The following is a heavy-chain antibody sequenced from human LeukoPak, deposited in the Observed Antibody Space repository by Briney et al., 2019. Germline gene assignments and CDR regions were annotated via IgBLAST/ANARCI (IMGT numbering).Heavy chain of an antibody. V-gene: IGHV4-59*08. CDR3: ARHNGYFDY. CDR2: IYYSGST. CDR1: GGSISSSY. D-gene: IGHD2-8*01. Sequence: SETLSLTCTVSGGSISSSYWSWIRQPPGKGLEWIGYIYYSGSTNYNPSLKSRVTISVDTSKNQFSLKLSSVTAADTAVYYCARHNGYFDYWGQGTLVTVSS. J-gene: IGHJ4*02.